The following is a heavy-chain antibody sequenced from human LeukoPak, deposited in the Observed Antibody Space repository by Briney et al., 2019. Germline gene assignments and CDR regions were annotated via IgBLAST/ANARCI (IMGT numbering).Heavy chain of an antibody. D-gene: IGHD6-19*01. CDR3: AKRLRVGWTTGSHAFDI. Sequence: GGSLRLSCAASGFTFSSYAMSWVRQAPGKGLEWVSGISGSGGSTYYADSVKGRFTISRDNSKNTLYLQMNSLRTEDTALYYCAKRLRVGWTTGSHAFDIWGQGTMVTASS. V-gene: IGHV3-23*01. J-gene: IGHJ3*02. CDR2: ISGSGGST. CDR1: GFTFSSYA.